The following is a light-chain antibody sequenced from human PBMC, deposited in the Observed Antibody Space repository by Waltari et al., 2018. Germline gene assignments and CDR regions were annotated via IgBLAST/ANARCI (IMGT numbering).Light chain of an antibody. J-gene: IGKJ4*01. CDR1: QSISKG. V-gene: IGKV1-5*03. Sequence: DIRMTQSPSTLSASAGDRVIISCRASQSISKGLAWYQQKQGKAPKLLNYEASTLQSGVPSRFRGTGSGTDFTLTISSLQPDDFATYYCQQYNSYSLLTFGGGTKVEIK. CDR3: QQYNSYSLLT. CDR2: EAS.